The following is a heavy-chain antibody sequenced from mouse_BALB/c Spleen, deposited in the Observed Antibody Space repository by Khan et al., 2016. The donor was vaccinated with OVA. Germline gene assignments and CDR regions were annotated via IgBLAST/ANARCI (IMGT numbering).Heavy chain of an antibody. D-gene: IGHD1-1*01. CDR1: GFTFSTYG. CDR3: ARLAYYYDSEGFAY. Sequence: EVELVESGGYLVKPGSSLKLSCAASGFTFSTYGMSWVRQTPDKRLEWVATVSTGGGYTYYPDSVKGRFTISRDNAKNTLYLQMSSLKSEDTAMFYCARLAYYYDSEGFAYWGQGTLVTVSA. V-gene: IGHV5-6*01. CDR2: VSTGGGYT. J-gene: IGHJ3*01.